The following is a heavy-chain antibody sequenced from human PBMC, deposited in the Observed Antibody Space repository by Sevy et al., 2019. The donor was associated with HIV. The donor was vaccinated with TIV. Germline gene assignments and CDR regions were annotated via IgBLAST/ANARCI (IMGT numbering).Heavy chain of an antibody. J-gene: IGHJ4*01. V-gene: IGHV3-23*01. D-gene: IGHD6-13*01. Sequence: GGSLRLSCAASGFTFSSYGMVWVRQAPGKGLEWVSGISNSGDRTYDADSVKGRFTISRDNSKNTLYLQMNSLRAEDTGVYYCVKEFYSREGFFDYWGHGTLVTVSS. CDR2: ISNSGDRT. CDR1: GFTFSSYG. CDR3: VKEFYSREGFFDY.